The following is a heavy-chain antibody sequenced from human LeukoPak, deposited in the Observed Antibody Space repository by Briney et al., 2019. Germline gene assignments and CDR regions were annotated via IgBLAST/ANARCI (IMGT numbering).Heavy chain of an antibody. J-gene: IGHJ6*02. D-gene: IGHD3-10*01. Sequence: ASVKVSCKASGYTFTSYDINWVRQATGQGLEWMGWVNPNSGNTGYAQKFQGRVTMTRNTSISTAYMELSSLRSEDTAVYYCARGSSGYYGSGRYYYYGMDVWGQGTTVTVSS. CDR2: VNPNSGNT. V-gene: IGHV1-8*01. CDR3: ARGSSGYYGSGRYYYYGMDV. CDR1: GYTFTSYD.